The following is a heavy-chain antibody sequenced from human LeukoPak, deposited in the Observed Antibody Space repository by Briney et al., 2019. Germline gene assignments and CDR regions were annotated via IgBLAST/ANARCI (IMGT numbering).Heavy chain of an antibody. Sequence: PGRSLRLSCAAAGFSFRSYAMHWVRQAPGKGLEWVAAISYDGSNIHYADSVKGRFTISRDNSKNTLYVLMNSLRVEDTAVYYCARASHKYYDFWSGLGWFDPWGQGTLVTVSS. CDR1: GFSFRSYA. D-gene: IGHD3-3*01. J-gene: IGHJ5*02. CDR3: ARASHKYYDFWSGLGWFDP. V-gene: IGHV3-30-3*01. CDR2: ISYDGSNI.